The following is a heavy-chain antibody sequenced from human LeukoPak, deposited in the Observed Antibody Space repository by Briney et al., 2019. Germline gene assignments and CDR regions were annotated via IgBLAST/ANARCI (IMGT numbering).Heavy chain of an antibody. CDR3: ARGGSSGWSPGYYYYYMDV. V-gene: IGHV4-61*08. CDR2: IYYSGST. D-gene: IGHD6-19*01. CDR1: GGSISSSAYH. Sequence: KSSETLSLTCTVSGGSISSSAYHWGWIRQPPGKGLEWIGYIYYSGSTNYNPSLKSRVTISVDTSKNQFSLKLSSVTAADTAVYYCARGGSSGWSPGYYYYYMDVWGKGTTVTVSS. J-gene: IGHJ6*03.